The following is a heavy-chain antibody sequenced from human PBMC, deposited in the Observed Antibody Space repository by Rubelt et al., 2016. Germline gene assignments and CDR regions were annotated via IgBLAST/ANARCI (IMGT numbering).Heavy chain of an antibody. D-gene: IGHD5-12*01. CDR1: GGSISSYY. Sequence: GLVKPSETLSLTCTVSGGSISSYYWSWIRQPPGKGLEWIGYVHYSGSTDYNPSLKSRVTISVDTSKKQFSLKVRSVTAADTAVYYCARTSGYNDDEAFDIWGQGTMVTVSS. CDR2: VHYSGST. J-gene: IGHJ3*02. V-gene: IGHV4-59*08. CDR3: ARTSGYNDDEAFDI.